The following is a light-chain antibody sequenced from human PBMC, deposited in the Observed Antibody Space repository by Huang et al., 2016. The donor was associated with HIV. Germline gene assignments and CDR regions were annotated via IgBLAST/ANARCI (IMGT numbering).Light chain of an antibody. CDR2: DTS. CDR3: QQHSNWPL. Sequence: ELVLTQSPATLSLSPGQRATLSCRASQGVSSYLAWYQQKPGQAPRLIIYDTSKRATGVPARFSGRGSGTDFTLTINRLEPEDFAVYYCQQHSNWPLLGQGTKLEI. V-gene: IGKV3-11*01. CDR1: QGVSSY. J-gene: IGKJ2*01.